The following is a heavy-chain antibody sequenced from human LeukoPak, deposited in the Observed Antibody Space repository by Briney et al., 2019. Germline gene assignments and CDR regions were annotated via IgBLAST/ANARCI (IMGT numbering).Heavy chain of an antibody. V-gene: IGHV3-30*03. Sequence: PGGSLRLSCGASGFTFSTYAMHWVRQAPGKGLECVSVISYDGTTKDYADSVKGRFTISRDNSNDTLYLQMNSLRPEDTALYYCARVNTIFGADIVSLGAEFEFWGQGTLVTVSS. CDR2: ISYDGTTK. D-gene: IGHD3-3*02. CDR1: GFTFSTYA. CDR3: ARVNTIFGADIVSLGAEFEF. J-gene: IGHJ4*02.